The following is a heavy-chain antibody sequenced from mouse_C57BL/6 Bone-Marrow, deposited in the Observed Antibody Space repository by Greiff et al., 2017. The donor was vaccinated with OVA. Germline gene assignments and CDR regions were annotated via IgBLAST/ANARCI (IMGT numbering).Heavy chain of an antibody. CDR2: IYPRSGNT. Sequence: LVESGAELARPGASVKLSCKASGYTFTSYGISWVKQRTGQGLEWIGEIYPRSGNTYYNEKFKGKATLTADKSSSTAYMELRSLTSEDSAVYFCARNLDWAFAYWGQGTLVTVSA. J-gene: IGHJ3*01. V-gene: IGHV1-81*01. D-gene: IGHD4-1*01. CDR3: ARNLDWAFAY. CDR1: GYTFTSYG.